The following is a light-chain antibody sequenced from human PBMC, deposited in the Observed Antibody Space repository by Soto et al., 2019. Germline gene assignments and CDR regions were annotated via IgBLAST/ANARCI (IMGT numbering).Light chain of an antibody. Sequence: VLTQSPGTLSLSPGERATLSCRASQSVSSTYLAWYQLKPGQAPRLLIYGASSRATGIPDRFSGSGSGTDLTLTISRLEPADFAVYYCQQFGSSPRTFGQWTKVEI. CDR2: GAS. CDR1: QSVSSTY. V-gene: IGKV3-20*01. CDR3: QQFGSSPRT. J-gene: IGKJ1*01.